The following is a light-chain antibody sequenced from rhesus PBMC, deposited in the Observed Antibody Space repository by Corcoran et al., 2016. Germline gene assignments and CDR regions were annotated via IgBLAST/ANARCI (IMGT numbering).Light chain of an antibody. CDR2: YAS. Sequence: DIQMTQSPSSLSASVGDTVTITCRARQGNSNNLAWYQQKPGKAPKPLIYYASNLESGVPSRYSGTGSGTDFTLTIRSLQPEDFAIYFCQQHYSFPRTFGRGTRVEIK. J-gene: IGKJ1*01. V-gene: IGKV1S14*01. CDR3: QQHYSFPRT. CDR1: QGNSNN.